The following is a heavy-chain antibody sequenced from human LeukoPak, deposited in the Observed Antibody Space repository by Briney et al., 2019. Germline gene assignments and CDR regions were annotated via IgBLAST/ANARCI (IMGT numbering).Heavy chain of an antibody. Sequence: GGSLRLSCAASGFTFSSYSMNWVRQAPGKGLEWVSSISSSSSYIYYADSVKGRFTISRDNAKNSLYLQVNSLRAEDTAVYYCARDRAARPLDYWGQGTLVTVSS. D-gene: IGHD6-6*01. CDR1: GFTFSSYS. CDR2: ISSSSSYI. V-gene: IGHV3-21*01. CDR3: ARDRAARPLDY. J-gene: IGHJ4*02.